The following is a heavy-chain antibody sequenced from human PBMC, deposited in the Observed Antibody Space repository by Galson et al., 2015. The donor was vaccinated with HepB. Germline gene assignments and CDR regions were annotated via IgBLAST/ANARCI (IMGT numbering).Heavy chain of an antibody. J-gene: IGHJ4*02. CDR1: GGSISSGGYY. V-gene: IGHV4-31*03. D-gene: IGHD5-18*01. CDR3: ARRQLKYSYGDFDY. CDR2: IYYSGST. Sequence: LSLTCTVSGGSISSGGYYWSWIRQHPGKGLEWIGYIYYSGSTYYNPSLKSRVTISVDTSKNQFSLKLSSVTAADTAVYYCARRQLKYSYGDFDYWGQGTLVTVSS.